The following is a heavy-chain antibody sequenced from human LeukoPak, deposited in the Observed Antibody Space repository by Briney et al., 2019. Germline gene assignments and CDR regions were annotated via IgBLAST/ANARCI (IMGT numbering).Heavy chain of an antibody. D-gene: IGHD5-12*01. CDR3: ARDVATQYFDN. CDR1: GFTFSSYG. J-gene: IGHJ4*02. Sequence: GGSLRLSCAASGFTFSSYGMHWVRQAPGKGLEWVAVIWYDGSNKYYADSVKGRFTISRDNSKNTLYLQMNSLRAEDTAVYYCARDVATQYFDNWGQGARVIVSS. V-gene: IGHV3-33*01. CDR2: IWYDGSNK.